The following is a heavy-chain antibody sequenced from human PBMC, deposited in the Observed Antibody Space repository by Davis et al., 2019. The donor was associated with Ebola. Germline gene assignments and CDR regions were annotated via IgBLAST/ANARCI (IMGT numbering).Heavy chain of an antibody. V-gene: IGHV3-7*03. CDR2: IKQDGSEK. Sequence: GESLKISCAASGFTFSSYGMPSVRQAPGTGLERVANIKQDGSEKYYVDSVKGRFTISRDNAKNSLYLQMNSLRAEDTAVYYCARRADYWGQGTLVTVSS. CDR1: GFTFSSYG. CDR3: ARRADY. J-gene: IGHJ4*02.